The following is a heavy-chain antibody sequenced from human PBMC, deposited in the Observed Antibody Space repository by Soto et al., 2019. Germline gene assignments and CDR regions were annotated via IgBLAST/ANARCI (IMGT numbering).Heavy chain of an antibody. D-gene: IGHD1-26*01. CDR2: SRNKAQNYIA. J-gene: IGHJ4*02. CDR1: GFIFSDHY. V-gene: IGHV3-72*01. CDR3: ARWTHGACDY. Sequence: GGSLRLSCEASGFIFSDHYIDWVRQAPGKGLEWVGRSRNKAQNYIAEYAAFVQGRFSISRDDSKKSLYLQMNSLKSEDTAVYYCARWTHGACDYWGQGTLVTAPQ.